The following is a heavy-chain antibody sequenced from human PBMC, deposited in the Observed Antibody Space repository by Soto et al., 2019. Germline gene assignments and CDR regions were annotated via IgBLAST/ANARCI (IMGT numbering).Heavy chain of an antibody. Sequence: GGSLRLSCAASGFTFSSYAMSWVRQAPGKGLEWVSAISGSGGSTYYADSVKGRFTISRDNSKNTLYLQMNSLRAEDTAVYYCAKFGSGYDLGITFFDYWGQGTLVTVSS. CDR2: ISGSGGST. J-gene: IGHJ4*02. D-gene: IGHD5-12*01. CDR1: GFTFSSYA. CDR3: AKFGSGYDLGITFFDY. V-gene: IGHV3-23*01.